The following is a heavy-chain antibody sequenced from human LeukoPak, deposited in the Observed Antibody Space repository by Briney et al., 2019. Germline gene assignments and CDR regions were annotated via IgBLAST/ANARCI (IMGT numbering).Heavy chain of an antibody. CDR1: GFTFSSYA. CDR3: AKGIRPGGSGGYFDY. CDR2: ISGSGGST. D-gene: IGHD3-16*01. V-gene: IGHV3-23*01. Sequence: PGGSLRLSCAASGFTFSSYAMSWVRQAPGKGLEWVSAISGSGGSTYYADSVKGRFTISRDNSKNTLYLQMNSLRAEDTAVYYCAKGIRPGGSGGYFDYWGQGTLVTVSS. J-gene: IGHJ4*02.